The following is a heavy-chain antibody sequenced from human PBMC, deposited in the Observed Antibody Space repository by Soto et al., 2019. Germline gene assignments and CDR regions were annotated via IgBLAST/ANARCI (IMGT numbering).Heavy chain of an antibody. CDR2: IDPSDSQT. J-gene: IGHJ4*02. Sequence: GESLKVSCKGSGYSFAGYWITWVRQKPGKGLEWMGRIDPSDSQTYYSPSFRGHVTISATKSITTVFLQWSSLRASDTAMYYCARQIYDSDTGPNFQYYFDSWGQGTPVTVSS. D-gene: IGHD3-22*01. CDR3: ARQIYDSDTGPNFQYYFDS. V-gene: IGHV5-10-1*01. CDR1: GYSFAGYW.